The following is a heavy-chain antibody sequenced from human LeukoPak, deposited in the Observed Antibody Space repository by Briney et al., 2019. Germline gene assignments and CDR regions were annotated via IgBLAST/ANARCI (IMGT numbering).Heavy chain of an antibody. CDR2: ISYDGSNK. CDR3: AKDFTFGGVIVLDAFDI. V-gene: IGHV3-30*18. J-gene: IGHJ3*02. CDR1: GFTFSSYG. D-gene: IGHD3-16*02. Sequence: TGGSLRLSCAASGFTFSSYGMHWVRQAPGKGLEWVAVISYDGSNKYYADSVKGRFTISRDNSKNTLYLQMNSLRAEDTAVYYCAKDFTFGGVIVLDAFDIWGQGTMVTVSS.